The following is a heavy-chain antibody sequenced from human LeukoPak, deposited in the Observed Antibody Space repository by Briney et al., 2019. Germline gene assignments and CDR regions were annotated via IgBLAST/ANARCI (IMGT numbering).Heavy chain of an antibody. CDR3: ARDRPITMVRGVTHYFDY. V-gene: IGHV3-66*01. CDR1: GFTVSSNC. J-gene: IGHJ4*02. D-gene: IGHD3-10*01. Sequence: GGSLRLSCAASGFTVSSNCMSWVRQAPGKGLEWVSVIYSGGSTYYADSVKGRFTISRDNSKNTLYLQMNSLRAEDTAVYYCARDRPITMVRGVTHYFDYWGQGTLVTVSS. CDR2: IYSGGST.